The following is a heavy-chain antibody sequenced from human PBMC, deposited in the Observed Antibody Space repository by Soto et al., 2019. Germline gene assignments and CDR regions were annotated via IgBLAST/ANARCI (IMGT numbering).Heavy chain of an antibody. J-gene: IGHJ5*02. CDR3: ARRSEYGYRGPAWFDP. CDR2: INAGNGDT. D-gene: IGHD5-12*01. CDR1: GYTFATYA. Sequence: ASVKVSCKASGYTFATYAIHWVRQAPGQRLEWMGWINAGNGDTGHSQKFQGRITITSDTSASTAYMELSSLRSEDTAVYYCARRSEYGYRGPAWFDPWGQGSLVTVSS. V-gene: IGHV1-3*01.